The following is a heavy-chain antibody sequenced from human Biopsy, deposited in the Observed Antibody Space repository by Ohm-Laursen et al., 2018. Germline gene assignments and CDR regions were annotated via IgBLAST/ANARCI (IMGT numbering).Heavy chain of an antibody. D-gene: IGHD2-2*01. J-gene: IGHJ3*01. CDR3: ARPKSRRALDV. CDR2: IKQDRSEK. CDR1: GFTFTDYW. Sequence: SLRLSCAASGFTFTDYWMIWVRRAPGKGLEWVANIKQDRSEKNYVDSVKGRFTITRDNAKNSLYLQMNSLRVEDTAVYYCARPKSRRALDVWGQGTMVTVSS. V-gene: IGHV3-7*01.